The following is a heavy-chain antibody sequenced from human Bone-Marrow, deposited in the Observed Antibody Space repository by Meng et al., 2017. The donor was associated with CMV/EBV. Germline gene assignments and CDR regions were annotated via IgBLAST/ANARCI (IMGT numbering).Heavy chain of an antibody. CDR2: INWDGTDI. V-gene: IGHV3-9*01. CDR3: TKGVYGGTCYFDF. CDR1: GFKYDHYA. Sequence: GGSLRLSCAASGFKYDHYAIHWVRQVPGKGLEWVSGINWDGTDIDYADSVRGRFTISRDNAKNSVYLQMNSLRPEDTALYYCTKGVYGGTCYFDFWGQGTLVTASS. D-gene: IGHD3-16*01. J-gene: IGHJ4*02.